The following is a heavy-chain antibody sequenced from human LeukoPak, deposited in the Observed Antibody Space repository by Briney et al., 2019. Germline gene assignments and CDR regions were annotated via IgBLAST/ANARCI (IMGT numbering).Heavy chain of an antibody. CDR3: AREGSMTARPFVSIDY. D-gene: IGHD6-6*01. V-gene: IGHV4-38-2*02. CDR2: IYHSGST. Sequence: KPSETLSLTCAVSGYSISSGYYWGWIRQPPGQGLEWIGSIYHSGSTYYNPSLGSRVTTSVDTSKNQFSLKLSSVTAADTAVYYCAREGSMTARPFVSIDYWGQGTLVTVSS. CDR1: GYSISSGYY. J-gene: IGHJ4*02.